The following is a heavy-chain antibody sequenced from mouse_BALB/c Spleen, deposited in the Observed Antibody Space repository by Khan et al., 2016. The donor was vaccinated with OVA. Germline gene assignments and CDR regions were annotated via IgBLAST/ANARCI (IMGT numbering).Heavy chain of an antibody. CDR2: IWSDGST. Sequence: QMQLEESGPGLVAPSQSLSITCTISGFSLTNYGVHWVRQPPGKGLEWLVVIWSDGSTTYNSALKSRLSISKDNSKSQVFLKMNSLQTDDTAMYYCARQPYYRYYLMDYWGQGTSVTVSS. J-gene: IGHJ4*01. CDR3: ARQPYYRYYLMDY. V-gene: IGHV2-6-1*01. D-gene: IGHD2-10*01. CDR1: GFSLTNYG.